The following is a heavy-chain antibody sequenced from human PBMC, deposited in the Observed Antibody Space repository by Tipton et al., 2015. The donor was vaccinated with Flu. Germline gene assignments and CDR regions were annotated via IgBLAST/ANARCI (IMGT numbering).Heavy chain of an antibody. V-gene: IGHV4-38-2*01. Sequence: TLSLTCAVSGYSVSSGYYWSWIRQPPGKGLEWIGTVYHTGSTYYNSSLMSRVTMSVDTSKNQFSLKLNSVTVADTAVYYCALRQLWNTPTSNYGGQGILVAVSS. CDR1: GYSVSSGYY. CDR2: VYHTGST. CDR3: ALRQLWNTPTSNY. J-gene: IGHJ4*02. D-gene: IGHD1/OR15-1a*01.